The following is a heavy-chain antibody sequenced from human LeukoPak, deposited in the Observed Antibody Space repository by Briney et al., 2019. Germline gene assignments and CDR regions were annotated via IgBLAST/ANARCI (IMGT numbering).Heavy chain of an antibody. J-gene: IGHJ4*02. Sequence: GGSLRLSCAASGFTFSSYSMNWVRQAPGKGPEWVSSISSSSSYIYYADSVKGRFTISRDNAKNSLYLQMNGLRAEDTAVYYCARADYGGNAYFDYWGQGSLVTVSS. CDR3: ARADYGGNAYFDY. V-gene: IGHV3-21*01. CDR1: GFTFSSYS. CDR2: ISSSSSYI. D-gene: IGHD4-23*01.